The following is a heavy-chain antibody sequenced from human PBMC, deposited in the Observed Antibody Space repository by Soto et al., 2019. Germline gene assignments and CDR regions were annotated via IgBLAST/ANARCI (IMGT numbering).Heavy chain of an antibody. CDR1: GGTFSSYT. V-gene: IGHV1-69*02. Sequence: GASVKVSCKASGGTFSSYTISWVRQAPGQGLEWMGRIIPILGIANYAQKFQGRVTITADKSTSTAYMELSSLRSEDTAVYYCARLRGYDRGGAFEYYFDYWGQGTLVTVSS. J-gene: IGHJ4*02. CDR3: ARLRGYDRGGAFEYYFDY. CDR2: IIPILGIA. D-gene: IGHD5-12*01.